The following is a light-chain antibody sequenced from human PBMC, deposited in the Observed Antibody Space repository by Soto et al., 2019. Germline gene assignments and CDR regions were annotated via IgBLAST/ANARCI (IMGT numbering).Light chain of an antibody. V-gene: IGLV2-14*01. Sequence: QSVLTQHAAVSGSPGQSITISCTGTSSDVGGYNYVSWYQQHPGKAPKLMIYEVSNRPSGVSNRFSGSKSGNTASLTISGLQAEDEADYYCSSYTSRSTHVFGTGTKLTVL. CDR3: SSYTSRSTHV. J-gene: IGLJ1*01. CDR1: SSDVGGYNY. CDR2: EVS.